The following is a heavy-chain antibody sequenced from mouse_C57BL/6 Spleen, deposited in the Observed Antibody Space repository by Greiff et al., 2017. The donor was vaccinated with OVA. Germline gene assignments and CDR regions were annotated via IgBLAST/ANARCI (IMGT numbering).Heavy chain of an antibody. CDR2: ISYDGSN. V-gene: IGHV3-6*01. D-gene: IGHD2-4*01. J-gene: IGHJ2*01. Sequence: ESGPGLVKPSQSLSLTCSVTGYSITSGYYWNWIRQFPGNKLEWMGYISYDGSNNYNPSLKNRISITRDTSKNQFFLKLNSVTTEDTATYYCAREGYDYDVDYWGQGTTLTVSS. CDR3: AREGYDYDVDY. CDR1: GYSITSGYY.